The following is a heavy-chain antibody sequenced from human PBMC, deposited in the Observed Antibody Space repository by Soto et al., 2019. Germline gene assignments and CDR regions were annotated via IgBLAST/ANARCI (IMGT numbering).Heavy chain of an antibody. CDR3: ARDEMMVLVSSPLDDYYYYMDV. Sequence: EVQLVESGGGLVQPGRSLRLSCAASGFTFDDYAMHWVRQAPGKGLEWVPGISRNSGRRGYADSVKGRFTISRDYARNSLNLQMNSLRAENTSLYYCARDEMMVLVSSPLDDYYYYMDVWGKGTTVTVSS. J-gene: IGHJ6*03. D-gene: IGHD3-10*01. CDR1: GFTFDDYA. CDR2: ISRNSGRR. V-gene: IGHV3-9*01.